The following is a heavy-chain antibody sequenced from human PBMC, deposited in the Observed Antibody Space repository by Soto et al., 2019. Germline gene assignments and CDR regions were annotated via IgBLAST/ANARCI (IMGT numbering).Heavy chain of an antibody. Sequence: SVKVSCKASGGTFSSYAISWVRQAPGQGLEWMGGIIPIFGTANYAQKFQRRVTITADESTSTAYMELSSLRSEDTAVYYCARVSDTAMVTYYYYGMDVWGQGTTVTVSS. D-gene: IGHD5-18*01. CDR1: GGTFSSYA. J-gene: IGHJ6*02. V-gene: IGHV1-69*13. CDR2: IIPIFGTA. CDR3: ARVSDTAMVTYYYYGMDV.